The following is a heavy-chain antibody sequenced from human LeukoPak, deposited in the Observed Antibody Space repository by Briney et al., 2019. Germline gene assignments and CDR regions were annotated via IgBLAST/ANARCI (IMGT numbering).Heavy chain of an antibody. CDR1: GFTFSSYA. V-gene: IGHV3-30-3*01. CDR2: ISYDGSNK. D-gene: IGHD3-16*01. CDR3: ARGPVPDIAFTFFDL. Sequence: PGRSLRLSCAASGFTFSSYAMHWVRQAPGKGLEWVAVISYDGSNKYYADSVKGRFTISRDNSKNTLYLQMNSLRAEDTAVYYCARGPVPDIAFTFFDLWGQGTLVTVSS. J-gene: IGHJ4*02.